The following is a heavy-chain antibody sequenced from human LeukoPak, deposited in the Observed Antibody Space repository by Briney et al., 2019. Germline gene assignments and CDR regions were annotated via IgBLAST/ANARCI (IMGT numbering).Heavy chain of an antibody. J-gene: IGHJ4*02. CDR3: AKPTRGGGGSFLIEQ. V-gene: IGHV3-48*01. CDR2: ISSSSSTI. Sequence: GGSLRLSCAASGFTFSSYSMNWVRQAPGKGLEWVSYISSSSSTIYYADSVKGRFTISRDNAKNSLYLQMNSLRAEDTAVYYCAKPTRGGGGSFLIEQWGQGTLVTVSS. D-gene: IGHD1-26*01. CDR1: GFTFSSYS.